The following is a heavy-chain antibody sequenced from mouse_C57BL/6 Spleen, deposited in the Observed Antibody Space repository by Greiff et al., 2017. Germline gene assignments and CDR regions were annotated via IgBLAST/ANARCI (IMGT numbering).Heavy chain of an antibody. CDR3: AGGGYDPWYFDV. CDR1: GYAFSSSW. V-gene: IGHV1-82*01. CDR2: IYPGDGDT. Sequence: VQLQQSGPELVKPGASVKISCKASGYAFSSSWMNWVKQRPGKGLEWIGRIYPGDGDTNYNGKFKGKATLTADKSSSTAYMQLSSLTSEDSAVYFCAGGGYDPWYFDVWGTGTTVTVSS. J-gene: IGHJ1*03. D-gene: IGHD2-2*01.